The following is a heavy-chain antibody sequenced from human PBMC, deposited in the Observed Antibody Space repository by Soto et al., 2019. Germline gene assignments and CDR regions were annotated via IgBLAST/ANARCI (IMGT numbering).Heavy chain of an antibody. Sequence: VGSLRLSCAASGFTFSSYSMNWVRQAPGKGLEWVSSISSSSSYIYYADSVKGRFTISRDNAKNSLYLQMNSLRAEDTAVYYCARDPHVDTAMVPMFSPHWGQGTLVTVSS. D-gene: IGHD5-18*01. J-gene: IGHJ4*02. CDR3: ARDPHVDTAMVPMFSPH. V-gene: IGHV3-21*01. CDR1: GFTFSSYS. CDR2: ISSSSSYI.